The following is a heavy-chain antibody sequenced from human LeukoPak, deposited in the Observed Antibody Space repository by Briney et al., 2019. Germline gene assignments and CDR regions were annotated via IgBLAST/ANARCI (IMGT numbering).Heavy chain of an antibody. J-gene: IGHJ6*02. CDR1: GFTVSSNY. V-gene: IGHV3-48*01. Sequence: RGSLRLSCAASGFTVSSNYMSWVRQAPGKGLEWVSYISSSSSTIYYADSVKGRFTISRDNAKNSLYLQMNSLRAEDTAVYYCASLPSYCTNGVCYTWGYYYYGMDVWGQGTTVTVSS. CDR3: ASLPSYCTNGVCYTWGYYYYGMDV. D-gene: IGHD2-8*01. CDR2: ISSSSSTI.